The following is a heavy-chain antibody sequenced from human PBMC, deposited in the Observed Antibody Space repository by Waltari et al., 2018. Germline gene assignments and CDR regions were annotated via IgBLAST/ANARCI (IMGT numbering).Heavy chain of an antibody. CDR2: INQDGSEK. D-gene: IGHD3-22*01. V-gene: IGHV3-7*01. CDR3: ARERKIVVAYTSYHGMDV. J-gene: IGHJ6*02. CDR1: GFNFSIDW. Sequence: EVQLVESGGGLVQPGGSLRLSCAASGFNFSIDWMSWVRQAQGKGLEGVANINQDGSEKYYVDSVKGRFTVSRDNAKNSLYVQMNSLRAEDTAVYYCARERKIVVAYTSYHGMDVWGQGTTVTVSS.